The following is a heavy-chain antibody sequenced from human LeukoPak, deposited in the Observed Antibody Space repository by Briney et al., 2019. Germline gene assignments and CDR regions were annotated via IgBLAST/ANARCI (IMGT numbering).Heavy chain of an antibody. D-gene: IGHD4-17*01. CDR1: GFTFSSYA. CDR3: ARAGGYGDYWGYYYYYMDV. J-gene: IGHJ6*03. CDR2: ISSSSSTI. V-gene: IGHV3-48*02. Sequence: GGSLRLSCAASGFTFSSYAMNWVRQAPGKGLDWVSYISSSSSTIYYADSVKGRFTISRDNAKNSLYLQMNSLRDEDTAVYYCARAGGYGDYWGYYYYYMDVWGKGTTVTVSS.